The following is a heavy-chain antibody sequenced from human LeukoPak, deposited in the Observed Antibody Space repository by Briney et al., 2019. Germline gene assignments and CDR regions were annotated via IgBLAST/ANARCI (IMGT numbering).Heavy chain of an antibody. CDR3: ARDRYCVSTNCPYDC. Sequence: GGSLRLSCAASGFTSSDYTMNWVRQSPGKGLEWVSGISVREDSPYYADSVKGRFTISSDKSNNMLHLQMNSLRAEDTAVYYCARDRYCVSTNCPYDCWGQGTPVTVSS. CDR2: ISVREDSP. J-gene: IGHJ4*02. D-gene: IGHD2-2*01. CDR1: GFTSSDYT. V-gene: IGHV3-23*01.